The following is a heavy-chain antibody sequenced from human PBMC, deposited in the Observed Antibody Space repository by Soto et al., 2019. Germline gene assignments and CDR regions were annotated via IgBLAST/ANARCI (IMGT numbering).Heavy chain of an antibody. D-gene: IGHD3-10*01. CDR3: ARAYMVRGVIVSYYFDY. CDR2: INSDGSST. Sequence: GGSLRLSCAASGFTFSSYWMHWVRQAPGKGLVWVSRINSDGSSTSYADSVKGRFTISRDNAKNTLYLQMNSLRAEDTAVYYCARAYMVRGVIVSYYFDYWGQGTLVTVSS. CDR1: GFTFSSYW. J-gene: IGHJ4*02. V-gene: IGHV3-74*01.